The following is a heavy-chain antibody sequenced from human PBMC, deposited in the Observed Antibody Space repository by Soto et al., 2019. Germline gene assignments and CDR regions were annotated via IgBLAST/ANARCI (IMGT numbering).Heavy chain of an antibody. CDR2: INHSGST. J-gene: IGHJ6*02. Sequence: PSETLSLTCGVYGGSFSGYYWSWIRQPPGKGLEWIGEINHSGSTNYNPSLKSPVTISGDTSKNQFSLKLSSVTAADTAVYYCARSAMAYYYYGMDVWGQGTKVTVSS. CDR3: ARSAMAYYYYGMDV. V-gene: IGHV4-34*01. D-gene: IGHD5-18*01. CDR1: GGSFSGYY.